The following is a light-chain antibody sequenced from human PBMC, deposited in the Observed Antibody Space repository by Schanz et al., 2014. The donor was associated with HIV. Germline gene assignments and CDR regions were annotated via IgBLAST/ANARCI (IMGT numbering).Light chain of an antibody. CDR2: DVT. CDR3: CSYTSFSTLI. V-gene: IGLV2-14*03. Sequence: QSALTQPTSVSGSPGQSITISCTGASMAFSSSNFVSWYQQHPGEAPRLIIYDVTSRPSGVSARFSASKTGETASLTISGLQAEDEAEYYCCSYTSFSTLIFGGGTKLTVL. CDR1: SMAFSSSNF. J-gene: IGLJ2*01.